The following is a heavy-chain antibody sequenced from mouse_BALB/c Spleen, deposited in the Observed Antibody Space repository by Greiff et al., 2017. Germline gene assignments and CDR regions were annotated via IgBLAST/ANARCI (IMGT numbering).Heavy chain of an antibody. J-gene: IGHJ4*01. V-gene: IGHV14-3*02. CDR1: GFNIKDTY. D-gene: IGHD1-1*01. Sequence: EVKVVESGAELVKPGASVKLSCTASGFNIKDTYMHWVKQRPEQGLEWIGRIDPANGNTKYDPKFQGKATITADTSSNTAYLQLSSLTSEDTAVYYCARRGTVVAMDYWGQGTSVTVSS. CDR2: IDPANGNT. CDR3: ARRGTVVAMDY.